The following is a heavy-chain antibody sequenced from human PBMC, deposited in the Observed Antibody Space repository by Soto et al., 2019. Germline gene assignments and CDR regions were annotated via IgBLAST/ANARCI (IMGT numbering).Heavy chain of an antibody. Sequence: PSETLSLTCTVSGGSISTYFWSWIRQPPGKGLEWIGNIYYSGSTNYNPSLRGRVTISVDTSKNQFSLNLNSVTAADTAVYYCARGEVGYTNYFAYWGQGTLVTSPQ. CDR1: GGSISTYF. CDR3: ARGEVGYTNYFAY. CDR2: IYYSGST. J-gene: IGHJ4*02. D-gene: IGHD5-12*01. V-gene: IGHV4-59*01.